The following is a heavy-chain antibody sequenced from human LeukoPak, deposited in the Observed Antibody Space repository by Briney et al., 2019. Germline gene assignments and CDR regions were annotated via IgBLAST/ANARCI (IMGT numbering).Heavy chain of an antibody. Sequence: PGRSLRLSCAASGFTFSSYGMHWVRQAPGKGLEWVAVIWHDGSNKYYADSVKGRFTISRDNSKNTLYLQVNSLRAEDTAVYYCAKDLDGDYYDSSGYNGEDHWGQGTLVTVSS. CDR3: AKDLDGDYYDSSGYNGEDH. CDR1: GFTFSSYG. V-gene: IGHV3-33*06. D-gene: IGHD3-22*01. CDR2: IWHDGSNK. J-gene: IGHJ4*02.